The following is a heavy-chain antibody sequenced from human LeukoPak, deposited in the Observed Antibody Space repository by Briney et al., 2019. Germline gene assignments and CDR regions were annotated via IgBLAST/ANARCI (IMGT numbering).Heavy chain of an antibody. D-gene: IGHD3-22*01. CDR2: IYHSGST. CDR1: GGSISSSSYY. V-gene: IGHV4-39*07. Sequence: SETLSLTCTVSGGSISSSSYYWGWIRQPPGKGLEWIGSIYHSGSTYYNPSLKSRVTMSVDTSKNQFSLKLSSVTAADTAVYYCARDRYYYDSSARYFDYWGQGTLVTVSS. CDR3: ARDRYYYDSSARYFDY. J-gene: IGHJ4*02.